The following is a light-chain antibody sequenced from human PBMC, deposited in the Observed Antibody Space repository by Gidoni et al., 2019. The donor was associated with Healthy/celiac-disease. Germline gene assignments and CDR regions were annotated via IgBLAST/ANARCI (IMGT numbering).Light chain of an antibody. CDR1: QGIRTD. CDR3: LQHNSYPLT. J-gene: IGKJ4*01. Sequence: DIQITQSPSSLSASLGDRVTITCRASQGIRTDLGWYQQKPGKAPKRLIYAASSLQSGVPARFSGSGSGTEFTLTISSLQPEDFATYYCLQHNSYPLTFGGGTKVEIK. V-gene: IGKV1-17*01. CDR2: AAS.